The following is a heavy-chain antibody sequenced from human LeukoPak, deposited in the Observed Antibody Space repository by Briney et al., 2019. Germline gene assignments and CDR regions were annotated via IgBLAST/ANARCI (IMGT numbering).Heavy chain of an antibody. CDR1: GFTFSNYA. J-gene: IGHJ4*02. CDR2: ISYDGSNK. V-gene: IGHV3-30*04. D-gene: IGHD1-14*01. Sequence: PGGSLRLSCAASGFTFSNYAIHWVRQAPGKGLEWVAIISYDGSNKYYADSVRGRFTISRDNSENTLYLQMNSLRAEDTALYYCAKPAKTDYADYWGQGTLVTVSS. CDR3: AKPAKTDYADY.